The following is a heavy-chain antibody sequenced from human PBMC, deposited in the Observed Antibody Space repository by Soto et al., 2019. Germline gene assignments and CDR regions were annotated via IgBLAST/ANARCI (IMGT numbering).Heavy chain of an antibody. Sequence: GGSLRLSCAASGFTFSSYAMSWVRQAPGKGLEWVSAISGSGGSTYYADSVKGRFTISRDNSKNTLYLQMNSLRAEDTAVYYCAKGHEWLLYYYMDVWGKGTTVTVSS. V-gene: IGHV3-23*01. J-gene: IGHJ6*03. CDR2: ISGSGGST. D-gene: IGHD3-3*01. CDR1: GFTFSSYA. CDR3: AKGHEWLLYYYMDV.